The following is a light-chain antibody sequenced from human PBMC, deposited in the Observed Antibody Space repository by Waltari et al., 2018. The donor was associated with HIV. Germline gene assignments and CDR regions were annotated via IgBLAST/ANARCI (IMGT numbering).Light chain of an antibody. J-gene: IGLJ3*02. V-gene: IGLV3-10*01. CDR2: DDN. CDR1: ALPKRN. CDR3: YSTDTTGYERV. Sequence: SYELTQPPSVSVSPGQTATITCSGDALPKRNAYWYQTRSGQAPVLVMYDDNKRPSGIPERFSGSTSGTTATLTVSRAQVDDEADYYCYSTDTTGYERVFGGGTKLTVL.